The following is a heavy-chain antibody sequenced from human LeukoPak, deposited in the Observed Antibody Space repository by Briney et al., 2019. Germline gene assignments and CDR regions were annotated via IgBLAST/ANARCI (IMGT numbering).Heavy chain of an antibody. V-gene: IGHV3-20*04. CDR1: GFTFDDYG. CDR3: AKDWGITMIVVVIGYFDY. CDR2: INWNGGSI. J-gene: IGHJ4*02. D-gene: IGHD3-22*01. Sequence: GGSLRLSCAVSGFTFDDYGMSWVRQAPGKGLEWVSGINWNGGSIGYADSVKGRFTISRDNVKNSLYLQMNSLRAEDTAVYYCAKDWGITMIVVVIGYFDYWGQGTLVTVSS.